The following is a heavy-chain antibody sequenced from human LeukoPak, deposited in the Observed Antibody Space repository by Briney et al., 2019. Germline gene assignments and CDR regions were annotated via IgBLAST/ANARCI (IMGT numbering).Heavy chain of an antibody. CDR3: ARGQACGGDCYENFDY. Sequence: GGSLRLSCAASGFTFSSYAMSWVRQAPGKGLEWVSAISGSGGSTYYADSVKGRFTISRDNSKNSLYLQMNSLRAEDTALYYCARGQACGGDCYENFDYWGQGTLVTVSS. CDR1: GFTFSSYA. CDR2: ISGSGGST. J-gene: IGHJ4*02. D-gene: IGHD2-21*02. V-gene: IGHV3-23*01.